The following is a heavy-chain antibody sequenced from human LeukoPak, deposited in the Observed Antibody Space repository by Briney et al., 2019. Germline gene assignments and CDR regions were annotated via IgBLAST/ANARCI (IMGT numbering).Heavy chain of an antibody. J-gene: IGHJ6*02. V-gene: IGHV3-73*01. CDR3: IRGAASGSYYGFDV. CDR1: GLTFSGST. CDR2: IRSKANNYAT. D-gene: IGHD1-26*01. Sequence: GGSLRLSCAASGLTFSGSTMHWVRQASGKGLEWVGRIRSKANNYATAYATSVKGRFTLSRDDSKNTAYLQMNSLKTEDTAVYYCIRGAASGSYYGFDVWGQGATVTVSS.